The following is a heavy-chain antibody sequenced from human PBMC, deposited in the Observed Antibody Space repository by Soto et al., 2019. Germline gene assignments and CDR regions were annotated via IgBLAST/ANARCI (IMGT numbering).Heavy chain of an antibody. Sequence: GGSLRLSCAASEFTFSSYVMSWVRQAPGKGLEWVSVISASGGYTSYADSVKGRFTLSRDNSRNTLYLQMNNLRAEDTAVYYCAKGKWTNSWYFDYWGQGTLVTVSS. D-gene: IGHD2-8*01. CDR2: ISASGGYT. V-gene: IGHV3-23*01. CDR1: EFTFSSYV. J-gene: IGHJ4*02. CDR3: AKGKWTNSWYFDY.